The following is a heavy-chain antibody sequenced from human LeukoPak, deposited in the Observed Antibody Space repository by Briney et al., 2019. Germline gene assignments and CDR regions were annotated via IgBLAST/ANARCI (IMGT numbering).Heavy chain of an antibody. V-gene: IGHV1-2*06. D-gene: IGHD3-22*01. Sequence: ASVKVSCKASGYTFTGYYMHWVRQAPGQGLEWMGRINPNSGGTNYAQKFQSRVTMTRDTSISTAYMELSRLRSDDTAVYYCARTRWLVDYYYYMDVWGKGTTVTVSS. J-gene: IGHJ6*03. CDR1: GYTFTGYY. CDR3: ARTRWLVDYYYYMDV. CDR2: INPNSGGT.